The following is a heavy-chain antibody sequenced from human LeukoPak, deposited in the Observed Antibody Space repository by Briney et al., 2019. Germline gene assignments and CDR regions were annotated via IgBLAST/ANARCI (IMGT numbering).Heavy chain of an antibody. CDR3: ATSPAPNNGDDVVEFSWYFDL. V-gene: IGHV1-69*04. CDR2: IIPILGIA. CDR1: GGTFSSYA. J-gene: IGHJ2*01. D-gene: IGHD4-17*01. Sequence: SVKVSCKASGGTFSSYAISWVRQAPGQGLEWMGRIIPILGIANYAQKFQGRVTITADKSTSTAYMELSSLRSEDTAVYYCATSPAPNNGDDVVEFSWYFDLWGRGTLVTVSS.